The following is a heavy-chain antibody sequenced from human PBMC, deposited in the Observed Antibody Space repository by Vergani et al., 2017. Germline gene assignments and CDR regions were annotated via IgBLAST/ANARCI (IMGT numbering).Heavy chain of an antibody. D-gene: IGHD1-26*01. CDR1: GFTFSSYP. CDR2: ISYDGSNK. J-gene: IGHJ6*03. V-gene: IGHV3-30-3*01. Sequence: QVQLVESGGGVVQPGRSLRLSCAASGFTFSSYPMHWVRQAPGKGLEWVAVISYDGSNKYYADSVKGRFTISRDNSKNTLYLQMNSLRAEDTAVYYCARGGIYSGTYYYYYMDVWGKGTSVTVSS. CDR3: ARGGIYSGTYYYYYMDV.